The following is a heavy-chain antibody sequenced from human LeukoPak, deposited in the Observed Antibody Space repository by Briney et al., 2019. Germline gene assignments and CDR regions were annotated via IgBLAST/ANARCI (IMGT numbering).Heavy chain of an antibody. CDR3: ARVPGDY. Sequence: SGGSLRLSCAASGFTFSSYSMNWVRQAPGKGLEWVSSISPSSNYIYYADSLKGRFTISRDNAKNSLYLQMNSLRAEDTAVYYCARVPGDYWGQGTLVTVSS. CDR2: ISPSSNYI. V-gene: IGHV3-21*01. J-gene: IGHJ4*02. CDR1: GFTFSSYS. D-gene: IGHD7-27*01.